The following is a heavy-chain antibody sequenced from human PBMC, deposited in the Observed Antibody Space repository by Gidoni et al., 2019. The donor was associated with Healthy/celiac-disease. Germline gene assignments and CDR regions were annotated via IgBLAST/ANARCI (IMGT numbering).Heavy chain of an antibody. Sequence: QVQLVESGGGVVQPGRSLRLSGAASGITFSRYGMHWVRKAPGKGLEWVAVISYDGSNKYYAVSVKGRFTISRDNSKTTLYLQMNRLRAEDTAVYYCAKDGCLGVVGYVWGQGTTVTVSS. CDR2: ISYDGSNK. J-gene: IGHJ6*02. V-gene: IGHV3-30*18. CDR1: GITFSRYG. CDR3: AKDGCLGVVGYV. D-gene: IGHD3-3*01.